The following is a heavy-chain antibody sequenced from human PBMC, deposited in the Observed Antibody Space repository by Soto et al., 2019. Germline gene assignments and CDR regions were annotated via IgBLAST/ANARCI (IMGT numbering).Heavy chain of an antibody. V-gene: IGHV3-23*01. J-gene: IGHJ6*02. D-gene: IGHD6-19*01. Sequence: EVQLLESGGGLVQPGGSLRLSCAASGFTFSSYAMSWVRQAPGKGLEWVSAISGSGGSTYYADSVKGRFTISRDNSKNTLYLQMNSLRAEDTAVYCCAKDRYSSGWYSTYYYYYGMDVWGQGTTVTVSS. CDR3: AKDRYSSGWYSTYYYYYGMDV. CDR1: GFTFSSYA. CDR2: ISGSGGST.